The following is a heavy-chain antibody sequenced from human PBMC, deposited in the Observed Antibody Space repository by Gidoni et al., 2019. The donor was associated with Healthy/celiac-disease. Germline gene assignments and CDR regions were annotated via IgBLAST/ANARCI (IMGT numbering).Heavy chain of an antibody. J-gene: IGHJ3*02. V-gene: IGHV4-61*07. D-gene: IGHD4-17*01. Sequence: SWIRQPPGKGLEWIGYIYYSGSTNYNPSLKSRVTISVDTSKNQFSLKLSSVTAADTAVYYCARHYGGNEAGVRGAFDIWGQGTMVTVSS. CDR2: IYYSGST. CDR3: ARHYGGNEAGVRGAFDI.